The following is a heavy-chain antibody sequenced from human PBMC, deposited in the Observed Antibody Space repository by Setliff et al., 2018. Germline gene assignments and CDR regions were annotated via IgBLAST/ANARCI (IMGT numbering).Heavy chain of an antibody. CDR1: GGSIDSHY. CDR2: IYYSGNT. Sequence: LSRTCSVSGGSIDSHYWSWIRQPPGKGLEWIGSIYYSGNTNYNPSLKSRVTISIDTSKNQFSLKLSSVTAADTAVYHCARGKTFFGAFIRAFDIWGQGRMVTVSS. V-gene: IGHV4-59*11. J-gene: IGHJ3*02. CDR3: ARGKTFFGAFIRAFDI. D-gene: IGHD3-3*01.